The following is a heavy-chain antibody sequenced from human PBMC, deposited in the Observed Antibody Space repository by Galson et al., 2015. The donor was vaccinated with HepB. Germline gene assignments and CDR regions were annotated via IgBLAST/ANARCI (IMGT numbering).Heavy chain of an antibody. CDR1: GFTFRNFA. CDR3: ASLYDSSGYYSLHAFDI. J-gene: IGHJ3*02. D-gene: IGHD3-22*01. V-gene: IGHV3-30-3*01. Sequence: SLRLSCAASGFTFRNFAMHWVRQAPGKGLEWVALISYDGTNKYYADSVKGRFTISRDNSNKTLYVQMNSLRAEDTAVYYCASLYDSSGYYSLHAFDIWGQGTMVTVSS. CDR2: ISYDGTNK.